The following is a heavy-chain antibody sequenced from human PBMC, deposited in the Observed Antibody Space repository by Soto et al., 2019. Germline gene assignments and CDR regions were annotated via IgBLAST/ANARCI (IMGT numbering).Heavy chain of an antibody. D-gene: IGHD5-18*01. J-gene: IGHJ3*02. CDR3: GREAAVGTADAIDI. CDR2: IYTSGST. CDR1: EFTVGRNY. V-gene: IGHV3-53*01. Sequence: VGSLRLSCAASEFTVGRNYMSWVSQAPGKGLEWVSVIYTSGSTYYADSVKGRFTVSRDRSKNTLYLQMNTLRPEDTAVYYCGREAAVGTADAIDIWGEGTMVTVSS.